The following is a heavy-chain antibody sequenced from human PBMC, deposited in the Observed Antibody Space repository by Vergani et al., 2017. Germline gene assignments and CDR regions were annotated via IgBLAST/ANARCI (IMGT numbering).Heavy chain of an antibody. CDR2: IRYDGSNK. CDR1: GFTFSSYG. J-gene: IGHJ5*02. CDR3: AKDHSSSVGWFDP. Sequence: QVQLVESGGGVVQPGGSLRLSCAASGFTFSSYGMHWVRKAPGKGLGWVAFIRYDGSNKYYADSVKGRFTISRDNSKNTLYLQMNSLRAEDTAVYYCAKDHSSSVGWFDPWGQGTLVTVSS. D-gene: IGHD6-6*01. V-gene: IGHV3-30*02.